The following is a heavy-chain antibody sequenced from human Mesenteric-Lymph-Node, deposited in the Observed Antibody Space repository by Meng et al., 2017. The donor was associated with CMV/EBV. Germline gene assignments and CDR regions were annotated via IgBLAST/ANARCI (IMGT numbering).Heavy chain of an antibody. Sequence: GESLKISCAASGFTFRSYSMNWVRQAPGNGLEWVSSVSGSTTYIDYADSVKGRFTISRDNAKNSLYLQMDSLRAEDTAVYYCARGYSGSYYMQYWGQGTLVTVSS. CDR2: VSGSTTYI. D-gene: IGHD1-26*01. J-gene: IGHJ4*02. CDR1: GFTFRSYS. CDR3: ARGYSGSYYMQY. V-gene: IGHV3-21*01.